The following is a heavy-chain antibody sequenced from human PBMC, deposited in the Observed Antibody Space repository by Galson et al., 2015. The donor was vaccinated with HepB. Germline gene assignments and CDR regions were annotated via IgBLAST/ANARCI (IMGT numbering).Heavy chain of an antibody. CDR1: GYTFTSYA. Sequence: SVKVSCKASGYTFTSYAMHWVRQAPGQRLEWMGWINAGNGNTKYSQKFQGRVTITRDTSASTAYMELSSLRSEDTAVYYCARDPMVAGTNGDFDYWGQGTLVTVSS. D-gene: IGHD6-19*01. CDR2: INAGNGNT. CDR3: ARDPMVAGTNGDFDY. J-gene: IGHJ4*02. V-gene: IGHV1-3*01.